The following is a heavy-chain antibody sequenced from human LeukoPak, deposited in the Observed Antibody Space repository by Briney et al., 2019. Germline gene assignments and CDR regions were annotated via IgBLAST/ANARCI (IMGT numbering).Heavy chain of an antibody. CDR3: ARGFCGGSCLDY. V-gene: IGHV3-74*01. CDR2: INSDGSST. Sequence: HWXRQXPGXXLVWVSRINSDGSSTSYADSVKGRFTISRDNAKNTLYLQMNSLRAEDTAVYYCARGFCGGSCLDYWGQGTLVTVSS. D-gene: IGHD2-15*01. J-gene: IGHJ4*02.